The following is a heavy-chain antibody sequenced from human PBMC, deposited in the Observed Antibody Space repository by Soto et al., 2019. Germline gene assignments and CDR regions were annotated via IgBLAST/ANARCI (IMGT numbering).Heavy chain of an antibody. Sequence: PSETLSLTCAVSGGSISSGGYSWSWIRQPPGKGLEWIGYIYHSGSTYYNPSLKSRVTISVDRSKNQFSLKLSSVTAADTAVYYCARDLYYYDHWFDPWGQGTLVTVSS. V-gene: IGHV4-30-2*01. CDR1: GGSISSGGYS. D-gene: IGHD3-22*01. CDR3: ARDLYYYDHWFDP. CDR2: IYHSGST. J-gene: IGHJ5*02.